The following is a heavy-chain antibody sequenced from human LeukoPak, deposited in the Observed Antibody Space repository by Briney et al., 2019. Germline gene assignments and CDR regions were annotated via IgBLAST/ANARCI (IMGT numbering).Heavy chain of an antibody. CDR1: GFTFSSYG. CDR2: ISYDGSNK. V-gene: IGHV3-30*18. D-gene: IGHD3-22*01. CDR3: AKGSTYYYHSSGYYFDY. Sequence: SGGSLRLSCAASGFTFSSYGMHWVRQAPGKGLEWVAVISYDGSNKYYADSVKGRFTISRDNSKNTLYLQMNSLRAEDTAVYYCAKGSTYYYHSSGYYFDYWGQGTLVAVSS. J-gene: IGHJ4*02.